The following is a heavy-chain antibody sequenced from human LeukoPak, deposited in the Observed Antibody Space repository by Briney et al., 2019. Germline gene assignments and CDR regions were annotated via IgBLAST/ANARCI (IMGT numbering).Heavy chain of an antibody. Sequence: SVTLSLTCTVSGVSISSGGYYWSWIRQPPGKGLEWIGHIQHSGGTYYSPSLRSRVTMSLDRSKNQFSLKLSSVTAADTAVYYCAREGVAAAGTIDYWGQGTLVTVSS. CDR3: AREGVAAAGTIDY. CDR2: IQHSGGT. V-gene: IGHV4-30-2*01. J-gene: IGHJ4*02. CDR1: GVSISSGGYY. D-gene: IGHD6-13*01.